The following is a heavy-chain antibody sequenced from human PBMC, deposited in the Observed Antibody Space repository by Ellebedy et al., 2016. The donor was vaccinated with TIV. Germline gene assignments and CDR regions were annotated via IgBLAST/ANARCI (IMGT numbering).Heavy chain of an antibody. CDR3: ARASFYDVDLSGWYFDL. Sequence: GSLRLSCTVYGDSISRSSSYWGWIRQPPGKGLEWIGSVYYSGSTDYNPSLKRRVTISADTSKNQFSLRMSSVTAADTAVYYCARASFYDVDLSGWYFDLWGRGTLVTVSS. CDR2: VYYSGST. CDR1: GDSISRSSSY. J-gene: IGHJ2*01. V-gene: IGHV4-39*01. D-gene: IGHD3-10*02.